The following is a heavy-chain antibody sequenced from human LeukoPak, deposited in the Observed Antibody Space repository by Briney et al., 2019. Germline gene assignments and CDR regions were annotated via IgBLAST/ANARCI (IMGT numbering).Heavy chain of an antibody. CDR3: ARERRGMTQLDY. CDR2: IYYSGIT. V-gene: IGHV4-30-4*01. CDR1: GGSISSGDYY. J-gene: IGHJ4*02. Sequence: SQTLSLTCTVSGGSISSGDYYWSWIRQPPGKGLEWIGYIYYSGITYYNPSLKSRVTISVDTSKNQFSLKLRSVTAADTAVYYCARERRGMTQLDYWGQGTLDTVSS.